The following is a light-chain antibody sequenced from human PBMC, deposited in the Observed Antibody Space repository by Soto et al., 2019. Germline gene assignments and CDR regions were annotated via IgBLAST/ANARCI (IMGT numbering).Light chain of an antibody. V-gene: IGKV1-5*03. CDR1: QDISTW. CDR2: KAS. Sequence: DIHMTQSPSTLSASAGDRVNITCRASQDISTWLAWYQQKPGKAPKLLIYKASSLESEVPSRFSGSGSGTEVTLTIISLQPDDFASYFCQQYNTYPFNFGQGTKLEIQ. J-gene: IGKJ2*01. CDR3: QQYNTYPFN.